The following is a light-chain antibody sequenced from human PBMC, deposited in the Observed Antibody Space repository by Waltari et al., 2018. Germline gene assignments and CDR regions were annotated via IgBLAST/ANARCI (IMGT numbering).Light chain of an antibody. CDR3: YSTDRTGKQRV. V-gene: IGLV3-10*01. CDR2: EDN. CDR1: ALPNKY. J-gene: IGLJ2*01. Sequence: SYELTQPPSVSVSPGQTARTTCSGDALPNKYGHWYQQKSGQAPVLVIYEDNKRRSGIPERFSGSSSGTMVTLTISGAQVEDEGDYYCYSTDRTGKQRVFDGGTKLT.